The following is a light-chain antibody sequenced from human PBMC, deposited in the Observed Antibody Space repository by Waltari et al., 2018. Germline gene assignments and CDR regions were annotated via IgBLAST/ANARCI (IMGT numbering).Light chain of an antibody. CDR3: QQYGSSPS. J-gene: IGKJ3*01. CDR1: QSVTSSY. Sequence: EIVLTQSPGTLSLSPGARATLSCRASQSVTSSYLAWYQQKPGQAPRLLIYGASSRAPGIPDRFSGSGSGTDFTLTISRLEPEDFAVYYCQQYGSSPSFGPGTKVDIK. V-gene: IGKV3-20*01. CDR2: GAS.